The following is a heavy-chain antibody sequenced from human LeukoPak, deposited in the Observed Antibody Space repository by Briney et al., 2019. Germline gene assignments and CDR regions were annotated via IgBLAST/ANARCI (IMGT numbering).Heavy chain of an antibody. CDR3: ASTPNGVAAIYFDY. V-gene: IGHV3-30*02. CDR2: IRYDGSIK. CDR1: GFTFSTYG. J-gene: IGHJ4*02. D-gene: IGHD2-15*01. Sequence: GGSLRLSCAASGFTFSTYGMHWVRQAPGKGLEWVAFIRYDGSIKYYADSVKGRFTISRDNAKNTLYLQMNSLRAGDTAVYYCASTPNGVAAIYFDYWGQGTLVTVSS.